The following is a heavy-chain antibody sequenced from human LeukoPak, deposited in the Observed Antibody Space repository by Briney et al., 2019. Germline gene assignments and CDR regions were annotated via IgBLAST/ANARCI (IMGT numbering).Heavy chain of an antibody. Sequence: ASVRVSCKTSGYTFSSHGITWVRQAPGQGLEWMGWISASSGKTNIAQNLQARVTMTTDTSTSTAYMELRSLRSDDTAVYYCARCSSEVVDWFDPWGQGTLVTVSS. CDR2: ISASSGKT. J-gene: IGHJ5*02. D-gene: IGHD2-2*01. CDR3: ARCSSEVVDWFDP. CDR1: GYTFSSHG. V-gene: IGHV1-18*01.